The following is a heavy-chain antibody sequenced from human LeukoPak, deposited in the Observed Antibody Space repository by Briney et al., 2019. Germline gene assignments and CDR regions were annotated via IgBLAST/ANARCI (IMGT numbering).Heavy chain of an antibody. D-gene: IGHD2-2*01. CDR1: GFTFSSYG. Sequence: GGSLRLSCAASGFTFSSYGMHWVRQAPGKGLEWVALIRYDGSNKHYADSVKGRFTISRDNSKNTLYLQMNSLRAEDTAVYYCAKDFRYCSSTSCYRLDWGQGTLVTVSS. CDR3: AKDFRYCSSTSCYRLD. J-gene: IGHJ4*02. CDR2: IRYDGSNK. V-gene: IGHV3-30*02.